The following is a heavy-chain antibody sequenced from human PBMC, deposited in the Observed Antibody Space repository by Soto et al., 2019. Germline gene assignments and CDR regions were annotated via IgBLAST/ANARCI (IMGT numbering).Heavy chain of an antibody. CDR2: IYYSGST. D-gene: IGHD3-10*01. CDR3: ARLENGTMVRDVGYGMDV. J-gene: IGHJ6*02. V-gene: IGHV4-31*03. Sequence: QVQLQESGPGLVKPSQTLSLTCTVSGGSISSGGYYWSWIRQHPGKGLEWIGYIYYSGSTYYNPSLKSRVTISVDTSKNQFSLKLSSVTAADAAVYYCARLENGTMVRDVGYGMDVWGQGTTVTVSS. CDR1: GGSISSGGYY.